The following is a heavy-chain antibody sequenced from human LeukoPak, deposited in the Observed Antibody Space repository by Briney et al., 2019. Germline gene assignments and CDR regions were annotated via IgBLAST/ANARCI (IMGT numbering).Heavy chain of an antibody. J-gene: IGHJ4*02. CDR1: GYTFTSYY. Sequence: GASVKVSCKASGYTFTSYYIDWVRQAPGQGLEWMGIINPSGGSTSYAQKFQGRVTMTRDTSTSTVYMQLSSLRSEDTAVYYCTKDITPISGFWDYWGQGTLVTVSS. CDR3: TKDITPISGFWDY. D-gene: IGHD1-14*01. CDR2: INPSGGST. V-gene: IGHV1-46*01.